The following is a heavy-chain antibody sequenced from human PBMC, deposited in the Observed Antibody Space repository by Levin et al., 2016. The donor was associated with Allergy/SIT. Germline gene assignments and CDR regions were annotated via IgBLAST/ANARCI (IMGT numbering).Heavy chain of an antibody. D-gene: IGHD6-19*01. Sequence: VRQMPGKGLEWIASIDYSGNTYHNPSLKSRATISVDTSKNQVSLRLSSVTAADTAVYYCARSVAGTIDYWGQGTLVTVSS. V-gene: IGHV4-39*01. CDR3: ARSVAGTIDY. J-gene: IGHJ4*02. CDR2: IDYSGNT.